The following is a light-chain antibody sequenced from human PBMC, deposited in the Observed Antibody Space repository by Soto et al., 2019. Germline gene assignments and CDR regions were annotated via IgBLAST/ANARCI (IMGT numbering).Light chain of an antibody. Sequence: AIQMTQSPSSLSASVGDRVTITCRASQGIRNDLGWYQQKPGKAPKLLIYAASSLQGGVTARVSGSGSGTDFTLTISSLQPEDFATYYCLQDYNYPPAFGGGTKVEIK. CDR3: LQDYNYPPA. J-gene: IGKJ4*01. V-gene: IGKV1-6*01. CDR2: AAS. CDR1: QGIRND.